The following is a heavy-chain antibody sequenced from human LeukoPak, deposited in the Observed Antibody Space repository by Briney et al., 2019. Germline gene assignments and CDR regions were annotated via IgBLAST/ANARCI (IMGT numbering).Heavy chain of an antibody. CDR1: GFTFHDYA. J-gene: IGHJ4*02. CDR2: ISWNSGII. V-gene: IGHV3-9*01. D-gene: IGHD5-18*01. Sequence: GGSLSSPVAAPGFTFHDYAINWVRQAPGKALEGVSGISWNSGIIGYADSVKGRFTTSRDNAKNSLYLQMNSLRPEDTALYYCTKDSVAMVTTSDYWGQGTLVTVSS. CDR3: TKDSVAMVTTSDY.